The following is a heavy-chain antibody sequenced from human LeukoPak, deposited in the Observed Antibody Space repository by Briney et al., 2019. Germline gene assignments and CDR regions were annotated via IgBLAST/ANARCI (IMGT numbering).Heavy chain of an antibody. Sequence: ASVKVSCTASGYTFTGYYMHWVRKAPGQGLEWMGWINPNSGGTNYAQKFQGRVTMTRDTSISTAYMELSRLRSDDTAVYYCARVEYSGYDHPVVAATPLDYWGQGTLVTVSS. CDR3: ARVEYSGYDHPVVAATPLDY. CDR2: INPNSGGT. CDR1: GYTFTGYY. V-gene: IGHV1-2*02. J-gene: IGHJ4*02. D-gene: IGHD5-12*01.